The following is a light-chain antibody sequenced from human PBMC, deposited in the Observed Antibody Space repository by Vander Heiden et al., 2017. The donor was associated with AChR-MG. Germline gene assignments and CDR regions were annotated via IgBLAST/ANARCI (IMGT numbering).Light chain of an antibody. V-gene: IGLV1-40*01. CDR1: SPDIGAGYD. CDR2: HNN. Sequence: QSVLTQPPSVSGAPGQRVTTSCTGSSPDIGAGYDVHWYQQLPGAAPKLLIYHNNNRPSGVPDRFSGSKSGTSASLAISGLQAEDEADYHCQSYDASLGYVFGTGTKVTVL. J-gene: IGLJ1*01. CDR3: QSYDASLGYV.